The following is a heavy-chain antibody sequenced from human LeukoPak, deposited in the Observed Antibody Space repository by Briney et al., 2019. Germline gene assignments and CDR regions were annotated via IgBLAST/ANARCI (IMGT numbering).Heavy chain of an antibody. Sequence: ASVKVSCKASGYTFTSYDINWVRQATGQGLEWMGWMNPNSGNTGYAQKFQGRVTMTRNTSISTAYMELSSLRPEDTAVYYCAREDQLLRRWFDPWGQGTLVTVSS. J-gene: IGHJ5*02. CDR3: AREDQLLRRWFDP. D-gene: IGHD2-2*01. V-gene: IGHV1-8*01. CDR2: MNPNSGNT. CDR1: GYTFTSYD.